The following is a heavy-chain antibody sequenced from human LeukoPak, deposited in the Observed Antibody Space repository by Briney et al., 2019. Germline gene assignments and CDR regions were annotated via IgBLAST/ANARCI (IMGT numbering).Heavy chain of an antibody. D-gene: IGHD3-3*01. CDR2: IKSKTDGGTT. CDR3: TTESRLRFLEWLLSGGSFDY. V-gene: IGHV3-15*01. J-gene: IGHJ4*02. CDR1: GFTFSNAW. Sequence: PGGSLRLSCAASGFTFSNAWVSWVRQAPGKGLEWVGRIKSKTDGGTTDYAAPVKGRFTISRDDSKNTLYLQMNSLKTEDTAVYYCTTESRLRFLEWLLSGGSFDYWGQGTLVTVSS.